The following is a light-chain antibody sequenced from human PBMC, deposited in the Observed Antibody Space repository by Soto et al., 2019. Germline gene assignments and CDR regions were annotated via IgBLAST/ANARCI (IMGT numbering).Light chain of an antibody. J-gene: IGKJ2*01. CDR2: GAS. CDR3: QQYNNWPPYT. CDR1: QSVSSY. Sequence: EIVMTQSPATLSVSPGERASLSCRASQSVSSYLAWFQKKPGQAPRRLIYGASTRATGIPARFSGSGSGTEFTRTISSLQSEDFAVYYCQQYNNWPPYTFGQGNKLEIK. V-gene: IGKV3-15*01.